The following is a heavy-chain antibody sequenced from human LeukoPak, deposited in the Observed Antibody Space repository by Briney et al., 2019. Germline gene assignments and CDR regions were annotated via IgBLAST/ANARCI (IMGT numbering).Heavy chain of an antibody. J-gene: IGHJ4*02. CDR1: GFSLSTSGVG. Sequence: SGPTLVKPTQTLTLTCTFSGFSLSTSGVGVGWIRQPPGKALEWLALIYWDDDKGYSPSLKSRLTVTKDTSKNQVVLTMTNMDPVDTATYYCAHRWVGSSWYWVYLDFWGQGTLVTVSS. CDR2: IYWDDDK. V-gene: IGHV2-5*02. CDR3: AHRWVGSSWYWVYLDF. D-gene: IGHD6-13*01.